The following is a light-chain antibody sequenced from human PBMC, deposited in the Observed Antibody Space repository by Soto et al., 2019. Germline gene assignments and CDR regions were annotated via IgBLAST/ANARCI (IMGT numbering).Light chain of an antibody. CDR3: PQYNNWTIT. V-gene: IGKV3-11*01. CDR2: DAS. J-gene: IGKJ5*01. Sequence: EIVLTQSPATLSLSPGERATLSCRASQSVRSYLAWYQQKPGQTPRLLIYDASNRETGIRARFSGSGAGTEFTLTISSLQSEDVAVDHCPQYNNWTITFGQGTRLEIK. CDR1: QSVRSY.